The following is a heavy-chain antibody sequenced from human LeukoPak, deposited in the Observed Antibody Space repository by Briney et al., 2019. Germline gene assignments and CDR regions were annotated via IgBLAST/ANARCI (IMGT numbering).Heavy chain of an antibody. Sequence: GGSLRLSCAASGFTVSSKYMSWVRQAPGKGLEWVSVIYSGGSTYYADSVKGRFTISRDNSKNTMYLQMNSLRAEDTAVYYCARGCSSTSCYGFDYWGQGTLVTVSS. CDR2: IYSGGST. CDR3: ARGCSSTSCYGFDY. J-gene: IGHJ4*02. V-gene: IGHV3-53*01. D-gene: IGHD2-2*01. CDR1: GFTVSSKY.